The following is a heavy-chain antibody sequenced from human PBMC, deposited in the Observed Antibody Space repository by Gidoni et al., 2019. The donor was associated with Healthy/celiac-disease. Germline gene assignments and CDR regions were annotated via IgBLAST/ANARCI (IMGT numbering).Heavy chain of an antibody. Sequence: EVQLVESGGGLVQPGRSLRLSCTASGFTFGDYAMSWVRQAPGKGLEWVGFIRSKAYGGTTEYAASVKGRFTISRDDSKSIAYLQMNSLKTEDTAVYYCTRGRLAALATGYYYYGMDVWGQGTTVTVSS. V-gene: IGHV3-49*04. J-gene: IGHJ6*02. CDR1: GFTFGDYA. CDR2: IRSKAYGGTT. D-gene: IGHD6-6*01. CDR3: TRGRLAALATGYYYYGMDV.